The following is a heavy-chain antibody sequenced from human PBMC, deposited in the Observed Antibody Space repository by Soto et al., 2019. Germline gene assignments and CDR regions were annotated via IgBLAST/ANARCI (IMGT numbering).Heavy chain of an antibody. D-gene: IGHD1-1*01. CDR1: GFTFSDYY. J-gene: IGHJ6*03. Sequence: GGSLRLSCAASGFTFSDYYMNWIRQAPGKGQEWISNISNSGTTIYYADSVKGRFSISRDNAKNSLFLQMDSLRAEDTAVYYCARLRKYSMDVWGKVTTVTVSS. CDR3: ARLRKYSMDV. V-gene: IGHV3-11*01. CDR2: ISNSGTTI.